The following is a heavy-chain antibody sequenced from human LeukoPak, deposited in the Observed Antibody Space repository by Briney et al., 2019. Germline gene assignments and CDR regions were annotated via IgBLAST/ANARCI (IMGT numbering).Heavy chain of an antibody. D-gene: IGHD6-13*01. CDR2: MSYDGSNK. CDR3: ARDSRGSWYSSHLFDY. J-gene: IGHJ4*02. CDR1: GFTFSSYA. Sequence: GRSLRLSCAASGFTFSSYAMHWVRQAPGKGLEWVGVMSYDGSNKYYADSVKGRFTISRDNSKNTLYLQKNSLRAEDTAVYYCARDSRGSWYSSHLFDYWGQGTLVTASS. V-gene: IGHV3-30*04.